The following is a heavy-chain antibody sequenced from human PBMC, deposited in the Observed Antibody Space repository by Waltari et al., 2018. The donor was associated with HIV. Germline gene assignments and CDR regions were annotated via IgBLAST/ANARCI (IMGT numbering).Heavy chain of an antibody. V-gene: IGHV3-53*01. CDR1: GVPASGNY. CDR3: ARDRGDSFFPY. CDR2: IYSGGST. D-gene: IGHD5-18*01. Sequence: VQLVHPGGGLIQPGGSLRLSCVPSGVPASGNYMSWVRQDPGQGLGWVSVIYSGGSTFYADSVQGRFTISRDNAKNTLFLQLNSLRAEDTAVYYCARDRGDSFFPYWGQGTLVTVSS. J-gene: IGHJ4*02.